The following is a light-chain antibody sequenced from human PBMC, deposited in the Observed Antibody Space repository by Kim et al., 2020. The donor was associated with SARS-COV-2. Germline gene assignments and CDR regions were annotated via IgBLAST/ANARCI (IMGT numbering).Light chain of an antibody. J-gene: IGKJ2*01. Sequence: DVVMTQSPLSLPVTLGQPASISCRSSQSLVHSDGNTYLNWCQQRPGQSPRRLIYKVSNRDSGVPDRFSGSGSGTDFTLKISRVEAEDVGVYYCMQGTHWPPYTFGQGTKLEI. CDR2: KVS. CDR3: MQGTHWPPYT. V-gene: IGKV2-30*02. CDR1: QSLVHSDGNTY.